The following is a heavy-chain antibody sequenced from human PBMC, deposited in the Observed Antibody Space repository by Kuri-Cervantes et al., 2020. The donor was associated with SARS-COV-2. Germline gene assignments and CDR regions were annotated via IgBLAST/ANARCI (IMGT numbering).Heavy chain of an antibody. CDR3: ARAAPGMDV. Sequence: GESLKISCAASGFTFSDYYMSWIRQAPGTGLEWVSYISSSSSTIYYADSVKGRFTISRDNAKNSLYLQMNSLRAEDTAVYYCARAAPGMDVWGQGTTVTVSS. CDR1: GFTFSDYY. V-gene: IGHV3-11*04. CDR2: ISSSSSTI. J-gene: IGHJ6*02.